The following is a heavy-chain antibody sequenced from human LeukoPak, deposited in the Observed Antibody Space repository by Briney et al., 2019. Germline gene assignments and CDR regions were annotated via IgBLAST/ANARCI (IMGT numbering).Heavy chain of an antibody. D-gene: IGHD5-24*01. V-gene: IGHV3-33*01. CDR1: GFTFSSYG. CDR3: ARVEGRDGYNCPDY. Sequence: GGSLRLSCAASGFTFSSYGMHWVRQAPGKGLEWVAVIWYDGSNKYYADSVKGRFTISRDNSKNTLYLQMNSLRAEDTAVYYCARVEGRDGYNCPDYWGQGTLVTVSS. J-gene: IGHJ4*02. CDR2: IWYDGSNK.